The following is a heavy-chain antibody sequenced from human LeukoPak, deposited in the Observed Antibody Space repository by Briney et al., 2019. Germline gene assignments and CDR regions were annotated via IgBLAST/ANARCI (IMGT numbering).Heavy chain of an antibody. D-gene: IGHD1-26*01. CDR1: GYTFTGYY. V-gene: IGHV1-2*06. CDR3: AKEDSGFQYYFDY. CDR2: INPNSGGT. Sequence: EASVKVSCKASGYTFTGYYMHWVRQAPGQGLEWMGRINPNSGGTNYAQKFQGRVTMTRDTSISTAYMELSSLRSEDTAVYYCAKEDSGFQYYFDYWGQGTLVTVSS. J-gene: IGHJ4*02.